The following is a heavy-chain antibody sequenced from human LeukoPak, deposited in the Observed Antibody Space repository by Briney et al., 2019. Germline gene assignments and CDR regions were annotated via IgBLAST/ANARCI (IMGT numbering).Heavy chain of an antibody. D-gene: IGHD3-16*01. CDR2: INWDGGST. J-gene: IGHJ4*02. V-gene: IGHV3-43*01. Sequence: PGGSLRLSCAASGFTFDDYSMHWVRQGPGKGLEGVSLINWDGGSTNYADSVKGRLTISKDNSIRSLYLQINSLRTEDTALYYCARGRGRGYPPADWGQGTLVTVSA. CDR1: GFTFDDYS. CDR3: ARGRGRGYPPAD.